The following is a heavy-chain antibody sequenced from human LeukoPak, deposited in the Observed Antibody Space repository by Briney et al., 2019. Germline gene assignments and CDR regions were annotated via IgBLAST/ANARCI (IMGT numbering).Heavy chain of an antibody. D-gene: IGHD6-19*01. CDR2: ISYDGSNK. V-gene: IGHV3-30-3*01. CDR3: AKGSIAVAFDI. Sequence: GGSLRLSCAASGFTFSSYAMHWVRQAPGKGLEWVAVISYDGSNKYYADSVKGRFTISRDNSKNTLYLQMNSLRAEDTAVYYCAKGSIAVAFDIWGQGTMVTVSS. J-gene: IGHJ3*02. CDR1: GFTFSSYA.